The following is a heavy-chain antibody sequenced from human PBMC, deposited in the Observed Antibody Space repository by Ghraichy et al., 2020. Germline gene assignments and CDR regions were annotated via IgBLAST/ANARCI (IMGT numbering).Heavy chain of an antibody. Sequence: ASVKVSCKASGYTFTSYGVSWVRQAPGQGLEWMGWISGYSGNTNYAQKLQGRVTMTTDTSTSTAYMELRSLRSDDTAVYYCARDRLIVATIGAQRGPEKYYFDYWGQGTLVTVSS. J-gene: IGHJ4*02. D-gene: IGHD5-12*01. V-gene: IGHV1-18*01. CDR2: ISGYSGNT. CDR1: GYTFTSYG. CDR3: ARDRLIVATIGAQRGPEKYYFDY.